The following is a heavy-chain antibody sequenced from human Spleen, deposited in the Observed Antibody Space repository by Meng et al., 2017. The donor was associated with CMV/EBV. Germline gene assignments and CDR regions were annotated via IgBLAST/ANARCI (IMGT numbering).Heavy chain of an antibody. CDR2: ISHDERKI. CDR3: ARRTFDY. J-gene: IGHJ4*02. CDR1: GFSFSDYA. V-gene: IGHV3-30*03. Sequence: SRRLFCTASGFSFSDYAMHWVRQTPAKGLEWVAVISHDERKIKYADSVKGRFTISRDNSRNTLYLQMNILRAEDTALYYCARRTFDYWGQGTLVTVSS.